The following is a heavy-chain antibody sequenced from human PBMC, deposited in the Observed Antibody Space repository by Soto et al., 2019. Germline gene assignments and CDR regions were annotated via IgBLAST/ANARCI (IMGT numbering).Heavy chain of an antibody. D-gene: IGHD6-19*01. V-gene: IGHV3-49*04. CDR3: TRGIAVAGEPYYSDY. CDR1: GFTFGDYA. CDR2: IRSKAYGGTT. J-gene: IGHJ4*02. Sequence: GGSLRLSCTASGFTFGDYAMSWVRQAPGKGLEWVGFIRSKAYGGTTEYAASVKGRFTISRDDSKSIAYLQMNSLKTEDTAVYYCTRGIAVAGEPYYSDYWGQGTLVTVSS.